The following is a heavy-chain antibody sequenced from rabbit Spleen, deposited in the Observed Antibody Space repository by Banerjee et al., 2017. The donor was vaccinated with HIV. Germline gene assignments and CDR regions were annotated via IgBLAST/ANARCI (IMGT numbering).Heavy chain of an antibody. J-gene: IGHJ4*01. CDR2: IAAGVSYTT. CDR1: GFSFSFSNY. Sequence: QSLEESGGDLVKPGASLTLTCTASGFSFSFSNYMCWVRQPPGKGPEWIACIAAGVSYTTYYATWAKGRFTISNPSSTTVTLQMTSLTAADTATYFCARDLTGVIGWNFGWWGPGTLVTVS. V-gene: IGHV1S40*01. CDR3: ARDLTGVIGWNFGW. D-gene: IGHD1-1*01.